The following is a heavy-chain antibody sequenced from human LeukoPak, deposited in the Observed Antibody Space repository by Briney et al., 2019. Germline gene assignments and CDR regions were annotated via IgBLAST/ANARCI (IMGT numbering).Heavy chain of an antibody. J-gene: IGHJ6*03. Sequence: ASVKVSCKASGYTFTSYDINWVRQARGQGLEWMGWMNPNTGNTGYAQKFQGRVTITRNTSISTAYMELSRLRSEDTAVYYCARGASYYMDVWGKGTTVTVSS. D-gene: IGHD5-12*01. CDR1: GYTFTSYD. V-gene: IGHV1-8*03. CDR2: MNPNTGNT. CDR3: ARGASYYMDV.